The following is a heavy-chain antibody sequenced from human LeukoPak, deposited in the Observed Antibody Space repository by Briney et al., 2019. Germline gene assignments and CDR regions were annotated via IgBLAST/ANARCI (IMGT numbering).Heavy chain of an antibody. Sequence: ASVKVSCKASGYTLTGYYMHWVRQAPGQGLEWMGRINPNSGGTNYAQKFQGRVTMTRDTSISTAYMELSRLRSDDTAVYYCARDRFNAAGGAYYYMDVWGKGTTGTVSS. J-gene: IGHJ6*03. V-gene: IGHV1-2*06. D-gene: IGHD3-16*01. CDR2: INPNSGGT. CDR3: ARDRFNAAGGAYYYMDV. CDR1: GYTLTGYY.